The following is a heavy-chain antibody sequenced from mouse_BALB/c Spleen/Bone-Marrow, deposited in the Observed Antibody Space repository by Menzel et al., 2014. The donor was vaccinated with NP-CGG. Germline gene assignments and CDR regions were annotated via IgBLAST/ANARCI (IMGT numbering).Heavy chain of an antibody. Sequence: EVQVVESGGGLVQPGGSLKLSCAASGSTFSSYTVSWVRQTPEKRLEWVTYISNGGGSTYYPDTVKGRFTISRDNAKNTLYLQMSSLKSEDTAMYYCARQLGLRWAMDYWGQGTSVTVSS. CDR2: ISNGGGST. CDR3: ARQLGLRWAMDY. CDR1: GSTFSSYT. V-gene: IGHV5-12-2*01. D-gene: IGHD3-1*01. J-gene: IGHJ4*01.